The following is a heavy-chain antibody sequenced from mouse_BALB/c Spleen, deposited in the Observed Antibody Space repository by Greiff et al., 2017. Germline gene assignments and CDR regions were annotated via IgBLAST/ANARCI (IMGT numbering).Heavy chain of an antibody. J-gene: IGHJ1*01. CDR2: IWSGGST. Sequence: QVQLKESGPGLVQPSQSLSITCTVSGFSLTSYGVHWVRQSPGKGLEWLGVIWSGGSTDYNAAFISRLSISKDNSKSQVFFKMNSLQADDTAIYYCASNRYGGDWYFDVWGAGTTVTVSS. CDR1: GFSLTSYG. D-gene: IGHD2-14*01. V-gene: IGHV2-4-1*01. CDR3: ASNRYGGDWYFDV.